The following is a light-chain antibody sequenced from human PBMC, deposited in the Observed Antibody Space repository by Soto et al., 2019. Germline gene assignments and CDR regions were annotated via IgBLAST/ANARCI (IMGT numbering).Light chain of an antibody. CDR2: GPS. CDR1: QSVSSSY. Sequence: EIVLTQSAGTLSLSPGERATLSCRASQSVSSSYLGWYQQKPGQAPRLLIYGPSSRATGIPDRFSGSGSGTYFTLTISRLEPEDFAVYYCQHYGSSPPRYTFGQGTKLEIK. CDR3: QHYGSSPPRYT. J-gene: IGKJ2*01. V-gene: IGKV3-20*01.